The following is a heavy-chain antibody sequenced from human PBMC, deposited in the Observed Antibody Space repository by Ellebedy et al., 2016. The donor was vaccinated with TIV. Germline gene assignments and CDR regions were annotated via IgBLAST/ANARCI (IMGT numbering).Heavy chain of an antibody. J-gene: IGHJ4*02. CDR1: GGSISGYY. Sequence: SETLSLXCTVSGGSISGYYWNWIRQPPGKGLEWIGYMHYTGSTNYNPSLQSRVTISLDTSKNQFSLNVNSVTAADTAVYFCARSTYGLVGATFDYWGQGTLVTVSS. D-gene: IGHD1-26*01. V-gene: IGHV4-59*01. CDR2: MHYTGST. CDR3: ARSTYGLVGATFDY.